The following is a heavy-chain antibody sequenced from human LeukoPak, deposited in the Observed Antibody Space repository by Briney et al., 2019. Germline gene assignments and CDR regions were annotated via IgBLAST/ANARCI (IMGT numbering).Heavy chain of an antibody. CDR1: GFTFSSYG. V-gene: IGHV3-30*18. D-gene: IGHD3-10*01. J-gene: IGHJ4*02. Sequence: LAGGSLRLSCAASGFTFSSYGMHWVRQAPGKGLEWVAVISYDGSNKYYADSVKGRFTISRDNSKNMLYLQMNSLRAEDTAVYYCAKDGWFRELSASVPSDLDYWGQGTLVTVSS. CDR2: ISYDGSNK. CDR3: AKDGWFRELSASVPSDLDY.